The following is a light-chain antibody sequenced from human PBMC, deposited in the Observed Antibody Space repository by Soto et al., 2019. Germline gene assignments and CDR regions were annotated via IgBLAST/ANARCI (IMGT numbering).Light chain of an antibody. CDR2: EVS. J-gene: IGLJ1*01. CDR1: SSDVGAYNY. Sequence: LSHPASVSWPPGDSITISCTGTSSDVGAYNYVSWYQQHPGKAPNLMIYEVSNRPSGVSNRFSGSKSGNTASLTISGLQAEEEADYYCSSYISSTNFVFGTGTKVTVL. CDR3: SSYISSTNFV. V-gene: IGLV2-14*01.